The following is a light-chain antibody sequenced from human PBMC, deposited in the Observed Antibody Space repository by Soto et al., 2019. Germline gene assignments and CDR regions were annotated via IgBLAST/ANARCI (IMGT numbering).Light chain of an antibody. Sequence: EIVLTQSPATLSLSPGETATLSCRASQSVRNYLAWYQQKPGQAPRLLIYGASTRATGIPVRFSGSGSGTDFTLTISRLEPEDFAVYYCQQYGSSWWTFGQGTKVDIK. J-gene: IGKJ1*01. CDR1: QSVRNY. CDR3: QQYGSSWWT. V-gene: IGKV3-20*01. CDR2: GAS.